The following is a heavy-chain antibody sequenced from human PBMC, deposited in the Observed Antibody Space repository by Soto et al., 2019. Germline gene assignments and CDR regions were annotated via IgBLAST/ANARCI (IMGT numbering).Heavy chain of an antibody. CDR2: IYPGDSDT. D-gene: IGHD3-3*01. CDR3: PKLGPPNCCGYYLNY. Sequence: RGDYLKISSKGSGYSFNNYWIGWVRQMPGKGLEWMGVIYPGDSDTRYSPSFQGQVTISAAKSISTAYLQWTSLKASDPTIYSSPKLGPPNCCGYYLNYWDRGTLIAVSS. J-gene: IGHJ4*02. CDR1: GYSFNNYW. V-gene: IGHV5-51*01.